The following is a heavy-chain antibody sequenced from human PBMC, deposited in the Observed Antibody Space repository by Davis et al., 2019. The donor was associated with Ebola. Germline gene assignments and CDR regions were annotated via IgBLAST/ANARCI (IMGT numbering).Heavy chain of an antibody. J-gene: IGHJ2*01. Sequence: MPSETLSLTCAVYGGSFSGYYWSWIRQPPGKGLEWIGEINHRGSTNYTPSHKSRVTISVDKSKNQFSLKLSSVTAADTAVYYCARVTQQQLYFDLWGRGTLVTVSS. CDR3: ARVTQQQLYFDL. CDR1: GGSFSGYY. V-gene: IGHV4-34*01. D-gene: IGHD6-13*01. CDR2: INHRGST.